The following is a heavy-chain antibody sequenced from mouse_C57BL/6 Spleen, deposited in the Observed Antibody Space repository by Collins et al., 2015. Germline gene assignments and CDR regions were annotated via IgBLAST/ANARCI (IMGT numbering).Heavy chain of an antibody. CDR1: GYTFTDYE. V-gene: IGHV1-15*01. D-gene: IGHD2-3*01. Sequence: QVQLQQSGAELVRPGASVTLSCKASGYTFTDYEMHWVKQTPVHGLEWTGVIDPETGGTAYNQKSKGKAILTADKSSSTAYMELRSLTSEDSAVYYCTREGGWLEFAYWGQGTLVTVSA. J-gene: IGHJ3*01. CDR3: TREGGWLEFAY. CDR2: IDPETGGT.